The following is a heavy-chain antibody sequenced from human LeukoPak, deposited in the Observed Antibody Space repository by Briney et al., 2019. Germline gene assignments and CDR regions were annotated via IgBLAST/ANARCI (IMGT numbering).Heavy chain of an antibody. Sequence: GGSLRLSCAASGFTFDDYAMPWVRQAPGKGLEWVSGISWNSGSIGYADSVKGRFTISRDNAKNSLYLQMNSLRAEDTALYYCAKDKGWRVREVYYFDYWGQGTLVTVSS. CDR3: AKDKGWRVREVYYFDY. CDR2: ISWNSGSI. J-gene: IGHJ4*02. D-gene: IGHD3-10*01. V-gene: IGHV3-9*01. CDR1: GFTFDDYA.